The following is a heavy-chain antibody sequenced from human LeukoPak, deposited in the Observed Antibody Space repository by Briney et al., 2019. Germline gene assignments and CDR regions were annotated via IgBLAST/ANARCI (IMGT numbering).Heavy chain of an antibody. V-gene: IGHV3-53*01. J-gene: IGHJ4*02. CDR2: IYSGGST. D-gene: IGHD1-26*01. CDR1: GFTVSSNY. Sequence: GGSLRLSCAASGFTVSSNYTSWVRQAPGKGLEWVSVIYSGGSTYYADSVKGRFTISRDNSKNTLYLQMNSLRAEDTAVYYCAKDRAGQWELYYFDYWGQGTLVTVSS. CDR3: AKDRAGQWELYYFDY.